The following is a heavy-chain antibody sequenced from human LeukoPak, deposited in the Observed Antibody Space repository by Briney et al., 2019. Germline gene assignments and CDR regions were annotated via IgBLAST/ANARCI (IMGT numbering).Heavy chain of an antibody. J-gene: IGHJ4*02. D-gene: IGHD3-22*01. CDR3: ARAARYYYDSSGYWFSD. Sequence: PSETLSLTCAVSGGSISSGGYSWSWIRQPPGKGLEWIGYIYHSGSTYYNPSLKSRVTISVDRSKNQFSLKLSSVTAADTAVYYCARAARYYYDSSGYWFSDWGQGTLVTVSS. V-gene: IGHV4-30-2*01. CDR1: GGSISSGGYS. CDR2: IYHSGST.